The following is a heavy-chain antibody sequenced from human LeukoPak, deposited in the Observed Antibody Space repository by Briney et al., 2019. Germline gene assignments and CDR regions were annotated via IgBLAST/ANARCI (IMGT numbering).Heavy chain of an antibody. CDR2: IIPIFGTA. Sequence: SVKVSCKASGGTFSSYAISWVRQAPGQGLEWMGGIIPIFGTANYAQKFQGRVTITTDESTSTAYMELSSLRSEDTAVYYCARVHSSSSLWFDPWGQGTLVTVSS. J-gene: IGHJ5*02. CDR3: ARVHSSSSLWFDP. CDR1: GGTFSSYA. V-gene: IGHV1-69*05. D-gene: IGHD6-6*01.